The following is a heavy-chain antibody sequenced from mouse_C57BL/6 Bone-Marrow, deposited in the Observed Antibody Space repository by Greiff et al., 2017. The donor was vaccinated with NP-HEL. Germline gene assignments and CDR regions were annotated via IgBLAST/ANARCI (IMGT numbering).Heavy chain of an antibody. J-gene: IGHJ3*01. CDR3: ARGVYYYGFAY. D-gene: IGHD1-1*01. V-gene: IGHV1-55*01. CDR2: IYPGSGST. Sequence: CKASGYTFTSYWITWVKQRPGQGLEWIGDIYPGSGSTNYNEKFKSKATLTVDTSSSTAYMQLSSLTSEDSAVYYCARGVYYYGFAYWGQGTLVTVSA. CDR1: GYTFTSYW.